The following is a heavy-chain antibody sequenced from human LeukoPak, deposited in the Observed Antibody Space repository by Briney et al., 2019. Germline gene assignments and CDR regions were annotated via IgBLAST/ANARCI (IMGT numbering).Heavy chain of an antibody. J-gene: IGHJ4*02. Sequence: SETLSLTCTVSGSSITSSNYWGWIRQSPEKGLEWIGNIYYSGSTYYNPSLKSRVTMSVDTSKNQFSLKLSSVTAADTAVYYCARSDYSGYFDYWGQGTLVSVSS. CDR3: ARSDYSGYFDY. CDR2: IYYSGST. V-gene: IGHV4-38-2*02. D-gene: IGHD4-11*01. CDR1: GSSITSSNY.